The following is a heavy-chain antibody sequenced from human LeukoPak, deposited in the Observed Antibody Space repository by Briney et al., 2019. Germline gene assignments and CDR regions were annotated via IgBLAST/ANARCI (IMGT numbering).Heavy chain of an antibody. Sequence: ASVKVSCKASGGTFSSYAISWLRQAPGQGLEWMGRIIPILGIANYAQKFQGRVTITAGKSTSTAYMELSSLRSEDTAVYYCARDVGEGLLYFYYWGQGTLVTVSS. V-gene: IGHV1-69*04. D-gene: IGHD3-16*01. CDR3: ARDVGEGLLYFYY. CDR1: GGTFSSYA. J-gene: IGHJ4*02. CDR2: IIPILGIA.